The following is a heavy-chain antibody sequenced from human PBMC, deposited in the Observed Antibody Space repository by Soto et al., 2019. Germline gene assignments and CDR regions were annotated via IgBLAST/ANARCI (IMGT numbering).Heavy chain of an antibody. V-gene: IGHV1-69*18. J-gene: IGHJ4*02. D-gene: IGHD6-19*01. Sequence: QVPLVQSGAEVKKPGSSVKVSCKASGATFSGYAINWVRQAPGQGLEWLGRIVPIFETLNYAERFQGRVAITADESTTTVDMELTNLTHEDTAVYYCVVMGNVAVSNPRSFDYWGQGTQVTVSS. CDR1: GATFSGYA. CDR2: IVPIFETL. CDR3: VVMGNVAVSNPRSFDY.